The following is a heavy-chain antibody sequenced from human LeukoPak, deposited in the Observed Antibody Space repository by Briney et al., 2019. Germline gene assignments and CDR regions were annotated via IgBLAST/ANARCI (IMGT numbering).Heavy chain of an antibody. CDR1: GYTFTSYD. D-gene: IGHD3-3*01. CDR3: AREWSQMTLSSYNWFDP. V-gene: IGHV1-8*01. J-gene: IGHJ5*02. Sequence: ASVKVSCKASGYTFTSYDINWVRQATGQGLEWMGWMNPNTANTGYAQKFRGRVTMTRNTSITTAYMELSSLRSDDTAVYYCAREWSQMTLSSYNWFDPWGQGTLVTVSS. CDR2: MNPNTANT.